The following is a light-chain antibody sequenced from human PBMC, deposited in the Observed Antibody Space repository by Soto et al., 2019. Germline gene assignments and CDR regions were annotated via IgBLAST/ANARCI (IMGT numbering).Light chain of an antibody. V-gene: IGKV3-20*01. CDR1: QSMSNSN. Sequence: IVLTQSPGTLSLSPGDRATLSCRASQSMSNSNLAWYQHKPGQAPRLLIYGASNRATGIPDRFSGSGSGTDFILTINRLEPEDFAVYYCQEFASNFGGGTKVDNK. CDR2: GAS. CDR3: QEFASN. J-gene: IGKJ4*01.